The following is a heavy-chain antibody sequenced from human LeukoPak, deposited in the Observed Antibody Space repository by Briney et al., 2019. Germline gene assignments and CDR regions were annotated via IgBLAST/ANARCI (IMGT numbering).Heavy chain of an antibody. CDR2: IYPSGDST. CDR1: GFTFGSFS. Sequence: QTGGSLRLSCAASGFTFGSFSMNWVRQAPGKGLEWVSAIYPSGDSTYCADSVKGRFTISRDNSRNTLYLQMHSLSTEDTAVYYCAKDVKPDSGRDVDYWGQGTLVTVSS. J-gene: IGHJ4*02. CDR3: AKDVKPDSGRDVDY. D-gene: IGHD6-19*01. V-gene: IGHV3-23*01.